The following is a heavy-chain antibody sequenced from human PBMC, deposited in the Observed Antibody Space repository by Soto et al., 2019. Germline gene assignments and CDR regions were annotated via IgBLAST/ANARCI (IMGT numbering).Heavy chain of an antibody. D-gene: IGHD1-1*01. J-gene: IGHJ4*02. CDR2: ISAHNGNT. CDR3: ARGRYGDY. Sequence: QVHLVQSGAEAKKPGASVQVSCKGSGYIFTTYGITWVRQAPGQGLEWMGWISAHNGNTNYAQKLQGRVTVTRDTSTSTAYMELRNLRSDDTAVSYCARGRYGDYWGQGALVTVSS. CDR1: GYIFTTYG. V-gene: IGHV1-18*01.